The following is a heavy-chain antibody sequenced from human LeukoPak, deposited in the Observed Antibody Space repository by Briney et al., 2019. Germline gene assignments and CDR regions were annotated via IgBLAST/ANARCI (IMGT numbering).Heavy chain of an antibody. CDR2: IYYGGST. D-gene: IGHD7-27*01. Sequence: SETLSLTCAVSGYSISSGYYWGWIRQPPGKGLEWIGSIYYGGSTYYNPSLKSRVTISEDTAQKQFSLKLDSVTAADTAVYYCAAHIHWADGFDLWGQGTSVTVSS. CDR1: GYSISSGYY. J-gene: IGHJ3*01. CDR3: AAHIHWADGFDL. V-gene: IGHV4-38-2*01.